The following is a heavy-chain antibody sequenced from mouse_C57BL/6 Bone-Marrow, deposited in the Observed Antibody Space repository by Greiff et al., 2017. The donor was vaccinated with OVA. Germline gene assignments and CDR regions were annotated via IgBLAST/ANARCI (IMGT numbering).Heavy chain of an antibody. V-gene: IGHV3-6*01. CDR2: ISYDGSN. D-gene: IGHD1-1*01. CDR3: AREDYGSSPKYFDV. J-gene: IGHJ1*03. Sequence: EVKLMESGPGLVKPSQSLSLTCSVTGYSITSGYYWNWIRQFPGNKLEWMGYISYDGSNNYNPSLKNRISITRDTSKNQFFLKLNSVTTEDTATYYCAREDYGSSPKYFDVWGTGTTVTVSS. CDR1: GYSITSGYY.